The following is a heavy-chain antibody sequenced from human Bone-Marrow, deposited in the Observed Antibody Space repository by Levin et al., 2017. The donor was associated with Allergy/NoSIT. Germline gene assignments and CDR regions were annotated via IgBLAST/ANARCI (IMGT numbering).Heavy chain of an antibody. CDR3: ARGHSYYYYYMDV. J-gene: IGHJ6*03. V-gene: IGHV3-33*01. CDR2: IWYDGSNK. CDR1: GFTFSSYG. Sequence: GESLKISGAASGFTFSSYGMHWVRKAPGKGLEWVAVIWYDGSNKYYADSVKGRFTISRDNSKNTLYLQMNSLRAEDTAVYYCARGHSYYYYYMDVWGKGTTVTVSS.